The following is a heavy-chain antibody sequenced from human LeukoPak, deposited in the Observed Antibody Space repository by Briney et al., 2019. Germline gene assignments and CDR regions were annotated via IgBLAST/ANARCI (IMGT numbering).Heavy chain of an antibody. CDR2: ISGSGGST. D-gene: IGHD3-3*01. V-gene: IGHV3-23*01. CDR1: GFTFSNYY. CDR3: AKANYDFWSGYYGRQLDY. J-gene: IGHJ4*02. Sequence: PGGSLRLSCAASGFTFSNYYMSWVRQAPGKGLEWVSAISGSGGSTYYADSVKGRFTISRDNSKNTLYLQMNSLRAEDTAVYYCAKANYDFWSGYYGRQLDYWGQGTLVTVSS.